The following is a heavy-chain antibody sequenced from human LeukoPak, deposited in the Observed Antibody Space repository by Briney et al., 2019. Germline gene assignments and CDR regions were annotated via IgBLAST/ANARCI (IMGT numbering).Heavy chain of an antibody. CDR2: IYSGGST. V-gene: IGHV3-66*01. D-gene: IGHD6-13*01. CDR1: GFSVSSNY. CDR3: ARGEHSSTWYFTN. J-gene: IGHJ4*02. Sequence: PGGSLRLSCTASGFSVSSNYMTWVRQAPGKGLEWVSLIYSGGSTYYADSVKGRFTISRDNSKNTLYLQMNSLRAEDTAVYYCARGEHSSTWYFTNWGQGILVTVSS.